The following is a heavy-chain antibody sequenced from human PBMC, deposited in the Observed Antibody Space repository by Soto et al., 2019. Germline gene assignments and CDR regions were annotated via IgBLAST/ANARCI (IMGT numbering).Heavy chain of an antibody. CDR3: AATGYYDSSGYDSFDY. CDR1: GFTFSSYG. D-gene: IGHD3-22*01. Sequence: QVQLVESGGGVVQPGRSLRLSCAASGFTFSSYGMHWVRQAPGKGLEWVAVISYDGSNKYYADSVKGRFTISRDNSKNTLYLQMNSLRAEDTAVYYCAATGYYDSSGYDSFDYWGQGTLVTVSS. J-gene: IGHJ4*02. CDR2: ISYDGSNK. V-gene: IGHV3-30*03.